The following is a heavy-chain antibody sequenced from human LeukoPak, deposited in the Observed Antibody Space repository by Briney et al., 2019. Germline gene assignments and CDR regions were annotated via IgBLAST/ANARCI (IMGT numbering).Heavy chain of an antibody. D-gene: IGHD3-10*01. Sequence: PSQTLSLTCTVSGGSISSGDYYWSWIRQLPGKGLEWIGYIYYSGSTYYNPSLKSRVTISVDTSKNQFSLKLSSVTAADTAVYYCAREIRFGELFDYWGQGTLVTVSS. V-gene: IGHV4-30-4*01. CDR2: IYYSGST. CDR3: AREIRFGELFDY. CDR1: GGSISSGDYY. J-gene: IGHJ4*02.